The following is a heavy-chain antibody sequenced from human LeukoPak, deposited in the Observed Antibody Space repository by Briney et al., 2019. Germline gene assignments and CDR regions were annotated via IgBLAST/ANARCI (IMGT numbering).Heavy chain of an antibody. CDR1: GYSFTIYW. Sequence: GESLKISCKDSGYSFTIYWIGWVRQMPGKGLEWMAIIYPGDSDTRYSPSFQGQVTISADNSIITSYLKCSILTASDTAMYYCVRPMNTVSTDAFDIWGQGTMVTVSS. CDR3: VRPMNTVSTDAFDI. CDR2: IYPGDSDT. D-gene: IGHD4-11*01. J-gene: IGHJ3*02. V-gene: IGHV5-51*01.